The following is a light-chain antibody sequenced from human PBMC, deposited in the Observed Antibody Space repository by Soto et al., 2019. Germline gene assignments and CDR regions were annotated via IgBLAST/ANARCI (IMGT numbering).Light chain of an antibody. Sequence: DIQMTQSPSSLSASVGDRVTITCRASQSISSWLAWYQQKPGQAPKLLIYKASTLQSGVPSRFSGSGSGTEFTLAISSLQPDDSATYYCQQYNDNWTFGQGTNVE. CDR1: QSISSW. J-gene: IGKJ1*01. V-gene: IGKV1-5*03. CDR3: QQYNDNWT. CDR2: KAS.